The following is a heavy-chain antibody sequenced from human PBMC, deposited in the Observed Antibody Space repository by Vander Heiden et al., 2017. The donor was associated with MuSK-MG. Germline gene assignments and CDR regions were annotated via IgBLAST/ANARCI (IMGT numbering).Heavy chain of an antibody. CDR2: INHSGNT. V-gene: IGHV4-34*01. J-gene: IGHJ4*02. CDR1: GGSFRDYY. D-gene: IGHD3-9*01. CDR3: ARGQSAYYDILTGYSGTYYFAY. Sequence: QVQLQQWGAGLLKPSETLSLTCAVHGGSFRDYYWSWIRQPPGKGLEWIGEINHSGNTNYNPSLKSRVAISIDTSKNQFSLKLSSVTAADTAVYYCARGQSAYYDILTGYSGTYYFAYWGQGTLVTVSS.